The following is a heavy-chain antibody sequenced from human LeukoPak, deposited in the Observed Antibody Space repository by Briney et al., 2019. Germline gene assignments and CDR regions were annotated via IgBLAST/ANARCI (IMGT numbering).Heavy chain of an antibody. CDR1: GYTFTGYY. CDR3: AREAWDAYYYYMDV. Sequence: SCKASGYTFTGYYMHWVRQAPGKGLEWGAVISYDGSNKYYADSVKGRFTISRDNSKNTLYLQMNSLRAEDTAVYYCAREAWDAYYYYMDVWGKGTTVTVSS. D-gene: IGHD1-26*01. V-gene: IGHV3-30*04. J-gene: IGHJ6*03. CDR2: ISYDGSNK.